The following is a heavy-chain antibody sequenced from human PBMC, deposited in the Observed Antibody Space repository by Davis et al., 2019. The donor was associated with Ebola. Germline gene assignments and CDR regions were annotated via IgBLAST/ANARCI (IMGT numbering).Heavy chain of an antibody. D-gene: IGHD2-15*01. V-gene: IGHV1-3*01. Sequence: ASVKVSCKASGYTFTSYAMHWVRQAPGQRLEWMGWINAGNGNTKYSQKFQGRVTITRDTSASTAYMELSSLRSEDTAVYYCARDRGSSYEFDYWGQGTLVTVSS. J-gene: IGHJ4*02. CDR2: INAGNGNT. CDR1: GYTFTSYA. CDR3: ARDRGSSYEFDY.